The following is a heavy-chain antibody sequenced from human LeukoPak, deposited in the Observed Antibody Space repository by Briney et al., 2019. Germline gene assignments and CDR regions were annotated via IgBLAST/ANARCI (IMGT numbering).Heavy chain of an antibody. V-gene: IGHV3-9*01. CDR2: ISWNSGSM. CDR3: AKAYYYDSSGYIDY. CDR1: GFIFDDYA. D-gene: IGHD3-22*01. Sequence: GRSLRLSCAGSGFIFDDYAMHWVRQAPGKGLEWVLGISWNSGSMGYADSVKGRFTISRDNAKNSLFLQMNSLRGEDTAFYYCAKAYYYDSSGYIDYWGQGTLVTVSS. J-gene: IGHJ4*02.